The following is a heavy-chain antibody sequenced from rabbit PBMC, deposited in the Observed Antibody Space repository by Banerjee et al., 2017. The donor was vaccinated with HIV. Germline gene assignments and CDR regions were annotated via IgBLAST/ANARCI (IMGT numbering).Heavy chain of an antibody. CDR2: IYGGEGRT. CDR1: GFSLSTYY. V-gene: IGHV1S7*01. J-gene: IGHJ3*01. D-gene: IGHD1-1*01. Sequence: QLKETGGGLVTPGGTLTLSCTVSGFSLSTYYMSWVRQAPGKGLEWIGTIYGGEGRTYYASWVNGRFTLSSDNAQNTVDLQMNSLTAADTATYFCARDWDGSSGFRLDLRGQGTLVTVS. CDR3: ARDWDGSSGFRLDL.